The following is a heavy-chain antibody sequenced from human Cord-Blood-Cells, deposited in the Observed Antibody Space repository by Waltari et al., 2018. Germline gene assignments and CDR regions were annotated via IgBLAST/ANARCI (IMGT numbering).Heavy chain of an antibody. CDR3: ARGGDDGSGSYYDY. V-gene: IGHV3-30-3*01. Sequence: GFTFSSYAMHWVRQAPGKGLEWVAVISYDGSNKYYADSVKGRFTISRDNSKNTLYLQMNSLRAEDTAEYYCARGGDDGSGSYYDYWGQGTLVTVSS. J-gene: IGHJ4*02. CDR2: ISYDGSNK. CDR1: GFTFSSYA. D-gene: IGHD3-10*01.